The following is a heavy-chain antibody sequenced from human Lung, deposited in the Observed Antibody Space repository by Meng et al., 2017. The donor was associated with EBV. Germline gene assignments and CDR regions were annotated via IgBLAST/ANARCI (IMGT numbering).Heavy chain of an antibody. CDR3: ASGTPGRSYCDY. Sequence: QFHLLQSGPVVKKPGALVWVSCKASCYTFGSYGICWVRQAPGQGLEWMGWFVNYVDTYPAPKFQGRVTMTTDTHTNTAFMELRSLTSDDTAVYYCASGTPGRSYCDYWGQGTLVTVSS. CDR2: FVNYVDT. V-gene: IGHV1-18*01. J-gene: IGHJ4*02. CDR1: CYTFGSYG. D-gene: IGHD2-15*01.